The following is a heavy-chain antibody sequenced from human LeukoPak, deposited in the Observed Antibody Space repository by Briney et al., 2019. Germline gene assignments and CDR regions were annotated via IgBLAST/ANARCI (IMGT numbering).Heavy chain of an antibody. CDR2: IWYDGSNK. CDR1: GFTFSSYG. Sequence: PGGSLRLSCAASGFTFSSYGMHWVRQAPGEGLEWVAVIWYDGSNKYYADSVKGRFTISRDNSKNTLYLQMNSLRAEDTAVYYCARPNNIAAAGAFDYWGQGTLVTVSS. J-gene: IGHJ4*02. V-gene: IGHV3-33*01. CDR3: ARPNNIAAAGAFDY. D-gene: IGHD6-13*01.